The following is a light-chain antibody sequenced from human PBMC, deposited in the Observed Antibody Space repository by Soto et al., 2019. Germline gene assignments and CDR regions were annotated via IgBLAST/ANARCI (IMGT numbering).Light chain of an antibody. Sequence: EVVLTQSPASLSLSPGERATLSCRASQRIRSLLAWYQQKPGQAPRLLVYDASNRATGIPARFSGSGSGTDFTLNISSLEPEDFAVYYCQQRDSWPLTFGGGTKVEI. CDR2: DAS. CDR1: QRIRSL. CDR3: QQRDSWPLT. V-gene: IGKV3-11*01. J-gene: IGKJ4*01.